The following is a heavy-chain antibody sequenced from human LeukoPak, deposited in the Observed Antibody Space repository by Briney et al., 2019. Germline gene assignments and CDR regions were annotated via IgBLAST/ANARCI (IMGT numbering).Heavy chain of an antibody. D-gene: IGHD5-18*01. V-gene: IGHV4-39*07. CDR2: IYYSGST. J-gene: IGHJ4*02. Sequence: PSETLSLTCTVSGGHFSGYFWTWIRQPPGKGLEWIGSIYYSGSTYYNPSLKSRVTISVDTSKNQFSLKLSSVTAADTAVYYCARVSGYSYGNFDYWGQGTLVTVSS. CDR1: GGHFSGYF. CDR3: ARVSGYSYGNFDY.